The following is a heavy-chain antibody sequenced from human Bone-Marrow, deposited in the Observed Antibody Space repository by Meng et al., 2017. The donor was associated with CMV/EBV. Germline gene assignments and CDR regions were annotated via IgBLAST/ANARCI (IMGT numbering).Heavy chain of an antibody. CDR3: ARAKRELDRRIMFAFDI. CDR2: INPNSGGT. Sequence: ASVKVSCKASGYTFTGYYMHWVRQAPGQGLEWMGWINPNSGGTNYAQKFQGRVTMTRDTSISTAYMELSRLRSDDTAVYYCARAKRELDRRIMFAFDIWGQGTMVTVSS. D-gene: IGHD1-1*01. CDR1: GYTFTGYY. J-gene: IGHJ3*02. V-gene: IGHV1-2*02.